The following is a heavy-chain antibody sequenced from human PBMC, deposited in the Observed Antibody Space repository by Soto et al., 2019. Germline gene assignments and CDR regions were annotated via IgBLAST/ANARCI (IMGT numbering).Heavy chain of an antibody. CDR1: GFTFSSYA. Sequence: EVQLLESGGGLVQPGGSLRLSCAASGFTFSSYAMSWVRQAPGKGLEWVSAFSGSGGSTYYADSVKGRFTISRDNSKNTLYLQMNSLRAEDTAVYYCAKSGRWSYGLGSYYRAPFDYWGQGTLVTVSS. V-gene: IGHV3-23*01. D-gene: IGHD3-10*01. CDR2: FSGSGGST. J-gene: IGHJ4*02. CDR3: AKSGRWSYGLGSYYRAPFDY.